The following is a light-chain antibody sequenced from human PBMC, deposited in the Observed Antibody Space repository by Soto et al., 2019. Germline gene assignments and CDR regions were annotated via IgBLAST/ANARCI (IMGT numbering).Light chain of an antibody. J-gene: IGLJ2*01. Sequence: QSVLTQPPSVSGAPGQRVTISCTGSSSNIGTPYDVHWYQQLPGTAPKLLIYGNNNRPSGVPDRFSGPKSGTSASLAITGLQAEDEADYYCQSYDSSLSGYVIFGGGTKLTVL. CDR2: GNN. V-gene: IGLV1-40*01. CDR1: SSNIGTPYD. CDR3: QSYDSSLSGYVI.